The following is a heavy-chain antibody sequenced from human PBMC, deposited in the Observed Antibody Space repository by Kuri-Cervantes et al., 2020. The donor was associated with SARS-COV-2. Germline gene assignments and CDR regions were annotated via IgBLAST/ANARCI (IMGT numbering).Heavy chain of an antibody. CDR1: GFTFSSYA. V-gene: IGHV3-30-3*01. CDR2: ISYDGSNK. J-gene: IGHJ6*02. Sequence: SLKISCAASGFTFSSYAMHWGRQAPGKGLEWVAVISYDGSNKNYADSVKGRFTISRDNSKNTLYLQMNSLRAEDTAVYYWARDGDVGTRRRFSGWTYYYYGMDVWGQGTTVTVSS. D-gene: IGHD6-19*01. CDR3: ARDGDVGTRRRFSGWTYYYYGMDV.